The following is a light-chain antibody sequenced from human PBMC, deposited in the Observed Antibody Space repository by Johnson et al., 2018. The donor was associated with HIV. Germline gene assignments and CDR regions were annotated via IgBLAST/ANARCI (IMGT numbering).Light chain of an antibody. J-gene: IGLJ1*01. V-gene: IGLV1-51*01. CDR3: ETWDSRLSGYYV. CDR1: SSNIGNNY. Sequence: QSVLTQPPSVSAAPGQKVTISCSGSSSNIGNNYVSWFQQLPGTAPKLLIYDNDKRPSGIPDRFSGSKSGTSATLGITGLQTGDEADYYCETWDSRLSGYYVLGSGNRRTV. CDR2: DND.